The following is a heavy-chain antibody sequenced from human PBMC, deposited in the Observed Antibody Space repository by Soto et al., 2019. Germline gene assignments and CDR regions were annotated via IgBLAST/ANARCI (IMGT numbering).Heavy chain of an antibody. Sequence: ASVKVSCKVSGYTLTELSMHGVRQAPGKGLEWMGGFDPEDGETIYAQKFQGRVTMTEDTSTDTAYMELSSLRSEDTAVYYCATTPYSSGWYGMFYWGQGTLVTVSS. J-gene: IGHJ4*02. V-gene: IGHV1-24*01. CDR1: GYTLTELS. CDR2: FDPEDGET. D-gene: IGHD6-19*01. CDR3: ATTPYSSGWYGMFY.